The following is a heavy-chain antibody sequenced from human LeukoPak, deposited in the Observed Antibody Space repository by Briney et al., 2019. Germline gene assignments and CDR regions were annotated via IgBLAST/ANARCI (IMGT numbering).Heavy chain of an antibody. J-gene: IGHJ6*03. CDR2: IYTSGST. CDR1: GGSISSYY. Sequence: SETLSLTCTVSGGSISSYYWSWIRQPAGKGLEWIGRIYTSGSTNYNPSLKSRVTMSVDTSKNQFSLKLSSVTAADTAVYYCARQYIIVVPATVTDYYYYMDVWGKGTTVTVSS. D-gene: IGHD2-2*01. CDR3: ARQYIIVVPATVTDYYYYMDV. V-gene: IGHV4-4*07.